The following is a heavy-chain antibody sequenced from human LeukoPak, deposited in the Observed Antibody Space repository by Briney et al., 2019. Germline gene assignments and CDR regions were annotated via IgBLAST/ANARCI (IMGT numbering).Heavy chain of an antibody. D-gene: IGHD3-10*01. CDR3: ARDPTNMVRGADAFDI. V-gene: IGHV1-46*01. Sequence: ASVKVSCKASGYTFTSYYMHWVRQAPGQGLEWMGIINPSGGSTSYAQKFQGRVTMTRDMSTSTVYMELSSLRSEDTAVYYCARDPTNMVRGADAFDIWGQGTMVTVSS. CDR1: GYTFTSYY. CDR2: INPSGGST. J-gene: IGHJ3*02.